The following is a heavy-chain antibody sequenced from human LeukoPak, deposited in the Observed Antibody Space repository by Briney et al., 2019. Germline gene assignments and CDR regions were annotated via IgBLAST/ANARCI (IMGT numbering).Heavy chain of an antibody. CDR1: GGSFSGYY. Sequence: PSETLSLTCAVYGGSFSGYYWSWIRQPPGKGLEWIGEINHSGSTNYNPSLKSRVTISVDTSKNQFSLKLSSVTAADTAVYYCARQTTDEYYYYYMDVWGKGTTVTVSS. J-gene: IGHJ6*03. CDR3: ARQTTDEYYYYYMDV. CDR2: INHSGST. V-gene: IGHV4-34*01. D-gene: IGHD4-17*01.